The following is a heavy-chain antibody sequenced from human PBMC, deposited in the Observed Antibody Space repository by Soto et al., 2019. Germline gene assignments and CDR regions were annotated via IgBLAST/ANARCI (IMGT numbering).Heavy chain of an antibody. CDR3: AKDGGY. Sequence: EVQLVESGGGLVQPGRSLRLSCAGSGFTFDDYAMHWVRQAPGKGLEWVSGISWNSGSIGYADSVKGRFTISRDNAKNSLYLQMNSLRAEYTALYYCAKDGGYWGQGNLVTVSS. CDR1: GFTFDDYA. CDR2: ISWNSGSI. J-gene: IGHJ4*02. V-gene: IGHV3-9*01. D-gene: IGHD2-15*01.